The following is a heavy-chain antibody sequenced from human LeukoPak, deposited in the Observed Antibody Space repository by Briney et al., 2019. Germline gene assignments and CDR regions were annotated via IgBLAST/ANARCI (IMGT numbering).Heavy chain of an antibody. CDR1: GFTFTTYS. Sequence: GGSLRLSCAASGFTFTTYSMNWVRQAPGKGLEWVSSISRSGAHIYYGDSVKGRFTISRDNAKNSLYLQMNSLRAEDTAVYYCASSRGYHDNSGSIPLEYFDYWGQGTLVTVSS. CDR2: ISRSGAHI. V-gene: IGHV3-21*01. CDR3: ASSRGYHDNSGSIPLEYFDY. J-gene: IGHJ4*02. D-gene: IGHD3-22*01.